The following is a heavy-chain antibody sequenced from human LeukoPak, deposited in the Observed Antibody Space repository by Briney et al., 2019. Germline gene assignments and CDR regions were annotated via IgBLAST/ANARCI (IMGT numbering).Heavy chain of an antibody. D-gene: IGHD3-10*01. J-gene: IGHJ4*02. CDR1: GGSISSGDYY. CDR3: ARGPYGSGSYY. CDR2: IYYSGTT. Sequence: SQTLSLTCTVSGGSISSGDYYWSWIRQPPGKGLEWIGYIYYSGTTYYNPSLKSRVTISVDTSKNQFSLKPTSVTAADTAVYYCARGPYGSGSYYWGQGTLVTVSS. V-gene: IGHV4-30-4*01.